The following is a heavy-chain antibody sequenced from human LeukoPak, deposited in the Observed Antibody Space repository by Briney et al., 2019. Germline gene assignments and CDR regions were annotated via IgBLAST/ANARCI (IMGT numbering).Heavy chain of an antibody. CDR3: AKSNCSSTSCYWGDYFDY. D-gene: IGHD2-2*01. V-gene: IGHV3-23*01. CDR1: GFTFNTYA. J-gene: IGHJ4*02. Sequence: GGSLRLSCAASGFTFNTYAMSWVRQAPGKGLEWIASVSGSAISTYHAASVRGRLTISRDNSKNTLYLQMNSLRAEDTAVYYCAKSNCSSTSCYWGDYFDYWGQGTLVTVSS. CDR2: VSGSAIST.